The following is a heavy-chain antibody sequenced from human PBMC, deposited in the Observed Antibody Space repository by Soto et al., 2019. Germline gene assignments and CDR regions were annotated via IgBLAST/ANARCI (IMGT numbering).Heavy chain of an antibody. Sequence: EVQLLESGGGLVQPGGSPRLSCAASGFTFSSYAMSWVRQAPGKGLEWVSGISGSGGSTYYADSVKGRFTISRDNSKNTLYLQMNSLRAEDTAVYYCAKVDNTYCSGGSCYPGIWGQGTLVTVSS. V-gene: IGHV3-23*01. J-gene: IGHJ4*02. CDR3: AKVDNTYCSGGSCYPGI. CDR1: GFTFSSYA. D-gene: IGHD2-15*01. CDR2: ISGSGGST.